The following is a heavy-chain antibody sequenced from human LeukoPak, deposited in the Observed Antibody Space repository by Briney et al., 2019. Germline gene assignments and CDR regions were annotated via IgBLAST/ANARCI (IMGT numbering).Heavy chain of an antibody. CDR1: GYTLTGLS. D-gene: IGHD5-24*01. Sequence: ASVKVSCKVSGYTLTGLSMHWVRQAPGKGLEWMGGFDPEDGETIYAQKFQGRVTMTEDTSTDTAYMELSSLRSEDTAVYYCATDTPEMATMGTSYWGQGTLVTVSS. CDR3: ATDTPEMATMGTSY. V-gene: IGHV1-24*01. J-gene: IGHJ4*02. CDR2: FDPEDGET.